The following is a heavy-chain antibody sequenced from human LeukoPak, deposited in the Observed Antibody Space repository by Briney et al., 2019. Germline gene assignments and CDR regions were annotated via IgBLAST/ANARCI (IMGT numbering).Heavy chain of an antibody. CDR3: TRAIVGATLFYFDY. CDR2: IDWDDDK. Sequence: SGPTLVKPTQTLTLTCTFSGFSLSTTGMRVSWIRRPPGRALEWLARIDWDDDKFYSTSLKTRLTISKDTSKNQVVLTTTNMNPVDTATYYCTRAIVGATLFYFDYWGQGALVTVSS. D-gene: IGHD1-26*01. J-gene: IGHJ4*02. V-gene: IGHV2-70*04. CDR1: GFSLSTTGMR.